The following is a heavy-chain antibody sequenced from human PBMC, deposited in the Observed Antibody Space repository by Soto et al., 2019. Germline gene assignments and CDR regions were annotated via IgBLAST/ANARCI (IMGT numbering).Heavy chain of an antibody. D-gene: IGHD2-2*03. CDR1: GVSISSGDYY. V-gene: IGHV4-30-4*01. J-gene: IGHJ4*02. CDR2: IYYSGST. Sequence: SETLSLTCTVSGVSISSGDYYWSWIRQTPGKGLEWIGYIYYSGSTYYNPSLKSRVTISVDTSKNQFSLKLSSVTAADTAVYYCARTGERWILGYYFDYWGQGTLVTVSS. CDR3: ARTGERWILGYYFDY.